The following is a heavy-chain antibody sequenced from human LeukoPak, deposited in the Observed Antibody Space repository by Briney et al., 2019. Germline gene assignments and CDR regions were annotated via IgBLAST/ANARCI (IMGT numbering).Heavy chain of an antibody. Sequence: SETLSLTCTVSGGSISSSSYYWGWIRQPPGKGLEWIGRIYYSGSTYYNPSLKSRVAISVDTSKNQFSLKLSSVTAADTAVYYCARRTYYYGSGSYSWFDPWGQGTLVTVSS. J-gene: IGHJ5*02. CDR3: ARRTYYYGSGSYSWFDP. D-gene: IGHD3-10*01. CDR1: GGSISSSSYY. V-gene: IGHV4-39*01. CDR2: IYYSGST.